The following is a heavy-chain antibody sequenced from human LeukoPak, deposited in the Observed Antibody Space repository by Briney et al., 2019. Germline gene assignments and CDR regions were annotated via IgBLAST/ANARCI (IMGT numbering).Heavy chain of an antibody. CDR3: ARDGPYDYVWGSYRYYYYGMDV. V-gene: IGHV3-11*01. J-gene: IGHJ6*02. D-gene: IGHD3-16*02. CDR1: GFTFSDYY. Sequence: GGSLRLSCAASGFTFSDYYMSWIRQAPGKGLEWVSYISSSGSTIYYADSVKGRFTISRDNAKNSLYPQMNSLRAEDTAVYYCARDGPYDYVWGSYRYYYYGMDVWGQGTTVTVSS. CDR2: ISSSGSTI.